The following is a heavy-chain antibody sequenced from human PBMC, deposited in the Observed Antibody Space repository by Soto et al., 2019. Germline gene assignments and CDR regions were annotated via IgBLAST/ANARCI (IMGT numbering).Heavy chain of an antibody. D-gene: IGHD5-12*01. CDR3: ARGRMATIKYYFDY. CDR1: GGSFSGYY. Sequence: SETLSLTCAVYGGSFSGYYWSWIRQPPGKGLEWIGEINHSGSTNYNPSLKSRVTISVDTSKNQFSLKLGSVTAADTAVYYCARGRMATIKYYFDYWGQGTLVTVSS. CDR2: INHSGST. V-gene: IGHV4-34*01. J-gene: IGHJ4*02.